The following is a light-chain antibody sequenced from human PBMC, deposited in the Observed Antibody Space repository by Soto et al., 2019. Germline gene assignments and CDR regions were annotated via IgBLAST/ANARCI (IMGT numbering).Light chain of an antibody. V-gene: IGKV1-9*01. CDR3: QQVKTYPLT. CDR1: QAISSH. J-gene: IGKJ4*01. Sequence: DIQLTQSPSFLSASVGDRVTITCRASQAISSHLAWYQQKPGKAPKLLIYAASTLQSGVPSGFGGSGSGTEFTLTISSLQPEDFATYSCQQVKTYPLTVGGGTKVEIK. CDR2: AAS.